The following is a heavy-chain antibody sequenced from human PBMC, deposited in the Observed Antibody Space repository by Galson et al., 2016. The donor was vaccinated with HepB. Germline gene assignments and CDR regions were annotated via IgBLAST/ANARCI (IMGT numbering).Heavy chain of an antibody. V-gene: IGHV4-39*01. CDR3: ARPTYYGSGSYFGH. CDR1: GGSISSSRYY. CDR2: IYYSGST. D-gene: IGHD3-10*01. J-gene: IGHJ4*02. Sequence: ETLSLTCTVSGGSISSSRYYWAWIRQPPGKGLEWIGTIYYSGSTSYNPSLKSRVTISVDTSRNQFSLRLSSVTAADTAVYYCARPTYYGSGSYFGHWGQGTLVTVSS.